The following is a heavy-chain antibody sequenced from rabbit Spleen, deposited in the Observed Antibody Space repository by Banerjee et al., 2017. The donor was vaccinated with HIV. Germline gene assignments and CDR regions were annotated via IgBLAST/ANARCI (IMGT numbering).Heavy chain of an antibody. V-gene: IGHV1S45*01. J-gene: IGHJ4*01. D-gene: IGHD1-1*01. CDR2: IEGGSSAFS. CDR3: ARSGDGGTGYSMDL. CDR1: GFSFSDRDV. Sequence: QEQLVESGGGLVKPEGSLTLTCKASGFSFSDRDVMCWVRQAPGKGLEWIACIEGGSSAFSYFASWAKGRFTISKTSSTTVTLQMTSLTAADTATYFCARSGDGGTGYSMDLWGQGTLVTVS.